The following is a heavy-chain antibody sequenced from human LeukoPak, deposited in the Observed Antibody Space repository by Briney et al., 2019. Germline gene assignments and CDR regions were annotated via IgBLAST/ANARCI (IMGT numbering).Heavy chain of an antibody. CDR3: ARMVRVVIAQTGGWAFDI. CDR2: FSSSCNTI. D-gene: IGHD3-10*01. CDR1: GFTFSDYY. J-gene: IGHJ3*02. Sequence: GGPLRLSCAASGFTFSDYYMSWIRQAPGKGLEWVLYFSSSCNTIYYADSVKGRFTISRDNAKNSLYLQMNSRRAEDTAVYYCARMVRVVIAQTGGWAFDIWGQGTMVTVSS. V-gene: IGHV3-11*04.